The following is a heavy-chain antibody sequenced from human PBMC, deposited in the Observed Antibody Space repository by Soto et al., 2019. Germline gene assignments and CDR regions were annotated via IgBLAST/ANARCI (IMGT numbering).Heavy chain of an antibody. Sequence: GGSLRLSCAASGFTFSSYWMSWVRQAPGKGLEWVANIKQDGSEKYYVDSVKGRFTISRDNAKNSLYLQMNSLRAEDTAVYYCARDRASGYSYGWFHWGQGTLVTVSS. D-gene: IGHD5-18*01. CDR3: ARDRASGYSYGWFH. J-gene: IGHJ4*02. CDR2: IKQDGSEK. V-gene: IGHV3-7*05. CDR1: GFTFSSYW.